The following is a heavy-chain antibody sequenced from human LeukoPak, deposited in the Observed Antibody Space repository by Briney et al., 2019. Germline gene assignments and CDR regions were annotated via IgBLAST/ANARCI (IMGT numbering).Heavy chain of an antibody. CDR3: ARDKLGSGYSSDFDC. V-gene: IGHV3-66*02. J-gene: IGHJ4*02. D-gene: IGHD6-19*01. CDR1: GFSVSSNY. Sequence: GGSLGLSCAASGFSVSSNYMNWVRQAPGKGLEWVSAIYTGGTTYYADSVKGRFTISRDNSKNTLYLQLNSLRAEDTAVYYCARDKLGSGYSSDFDCWGQGTLVTVSS. CDR2: IYTGGTT.